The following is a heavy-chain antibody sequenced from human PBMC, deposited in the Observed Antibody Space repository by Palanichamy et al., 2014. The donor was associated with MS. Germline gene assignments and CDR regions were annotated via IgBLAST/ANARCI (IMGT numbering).Heavy chain of an antibody. V-gene: IGHV3-33*01. CDR1: GFTFSSYG. J-gene: IGHJ6*02. CDR2: TWYDGSNK. D-gene: IGHD6-6*01. Sequence: QVQLVEVWGGVVQPGRSLRLSCAASGFTFSSYGMHWVRQAPGKGLEWVAVTWYDGSNKYYTDSVKGRFTISRDNSKNTLYLQMNSLRAEDTAVYYCARSPFDSSSESYYYYGMDVWGQGTTVTVSS. CDR3: ARSPFDSSSESYYYYGMDV.